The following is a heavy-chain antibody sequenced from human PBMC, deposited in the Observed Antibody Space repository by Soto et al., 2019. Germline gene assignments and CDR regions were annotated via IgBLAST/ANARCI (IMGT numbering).Heavy chain of an antibody. Sequence: ASVKVSCKASGYTFTSYYMHWVRQAPGQGLEWMGVINPSGGNTNYPQKFQGRVTMTRDTSTSTASMELSSLRSEDTAVYYCAALPITMVRGVMSYYYYGMDVWGQGTTVTVSS. CDR2: INPSGGNT. CDR1: GYTFTSYY. D-gene: IGHD3-10*01. J-gene: IGHJ6*02. CDR3: AALPITMVRGVMSYYYYGMDV. V-gene: IGHV1-46*01.